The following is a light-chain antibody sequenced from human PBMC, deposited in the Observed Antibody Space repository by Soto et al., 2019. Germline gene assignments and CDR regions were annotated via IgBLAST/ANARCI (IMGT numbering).Light chain of an antibody. CDR3: QQRSNWIT. J-gene: IGKJ5*01. CDR1: QSFCSY. CDR2: DAS. V-gene: IGKV3-11*01. Sequence: EIVLTQSPATLSLSPGERATLSSNVSQSFCSYFACYQQKSCQSPRLFIYDASNIATGIPARFSGIGSVTDFTLTISSLEPEDFAVYYCQQRSNWITFGQGTRLEIK.